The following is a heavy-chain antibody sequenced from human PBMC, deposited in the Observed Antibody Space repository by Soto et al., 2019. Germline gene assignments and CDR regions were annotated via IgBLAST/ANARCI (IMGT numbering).Heavy chain of an antibody. V-gene: IGHV1-69*08. Sequence: QVQLVQSGAEVKKPGSSLKVSCETSGDTSTIYTITWVRQAPGQGLQWMGRIVPTLRLTNYAQEFEASLTITEYTSTITAHMELSSLTSEDTAVYFCATEKYGEGRVGVDDWGQGTTVTVSS. CDR2: IVPTLRLT. D-gene: IGHD3-10*01. CDR1: GDTSTIYT. CDR3: ATEKYGEGRVGVDD. J-gene: IGHJ4*02.